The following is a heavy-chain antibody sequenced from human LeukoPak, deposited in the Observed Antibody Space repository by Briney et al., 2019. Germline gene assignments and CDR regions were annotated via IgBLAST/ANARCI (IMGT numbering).Heavy chain of an antibody. J-gene: IGHJ6*02. V-gene: IGHV4-31*03. D-gene: IGHD3-22*01. CDR2: IYYSGST. Sequence: PSETLSLTCTVSGGSISSGGYYWSWIRQRPGKGLEWIGYIYYSGSTYYNPSLKSRVTISVDTSKNQFSLKLSSVTAADTAVYYCARDDSSGYPYYYYGMDVWGQGTTVTVSS. CDR1: GGSISSGGYY. CDR3: ARDDSSGYPYYYYGMDV.